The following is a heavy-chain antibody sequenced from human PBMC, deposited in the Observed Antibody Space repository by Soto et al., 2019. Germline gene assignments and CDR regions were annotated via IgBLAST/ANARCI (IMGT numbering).Heavy chain of an antibody. D-gene: IGHD4-17*01. CDR2: ISGSGTNR. Sequence: EVQLLESGGGLVQPGGSLRLSCAASGFTFSSYAMTWVRQAPGKGLEWVSAISGSGTNRYYADSVKGQFTISRDNSKNTLYLQMNSLRAEDTAVYYCAKDRVDYGDYRGLDYWGQGTLVTVSS. CDR3: AKDRVDYGDYRGLDY. V-gene: IGHV3-23*01. CDR1: GFTFSSYA. J-gene: IGHJ4*02.